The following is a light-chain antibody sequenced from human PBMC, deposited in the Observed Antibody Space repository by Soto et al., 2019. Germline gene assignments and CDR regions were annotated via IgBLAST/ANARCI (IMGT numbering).Light chain of an antibody. J-gene: IGLJ1*01. Sequence: QSALTQPASVSGSPGQSITISCTGTSSDVGGYNYVSWYQQHPGKAPKFMIYDVSNRPSGVSNRFSGSKSGNTASLTISGLQAEDEADYYCSSYTSSSTLYVFGTGTKLAVI. CDR2: DVS. CDR3: SSYTSSSTLYV. V-gene: IGLV2-14*01. CDR1: SSDVGGYNY.